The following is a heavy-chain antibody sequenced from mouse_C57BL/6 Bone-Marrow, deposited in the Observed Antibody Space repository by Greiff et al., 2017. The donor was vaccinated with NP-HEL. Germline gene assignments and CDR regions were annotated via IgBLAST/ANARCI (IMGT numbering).Heavy chain of an antibody. CDR2: IYPGDGDT. D-gene: IGHD1-1*01. CDR3: ARRIPYYYGSSAHWYFDV. V-gene: IGHV1-82*01. J-gene: IGHJ1*03. CDR1: GYAFSSPW. Sequence: QVQLQQSGPELVKPGASVKISCKASGYAFSSPWMNWVKQRPGKGLEWIGRIYPGDGDTNYNGKFKGKATLTADKSSSTAYMQLSSLTSEDSAVYFCARRIPYYYGSSAHWYFDVWGTGTTVTVSS.